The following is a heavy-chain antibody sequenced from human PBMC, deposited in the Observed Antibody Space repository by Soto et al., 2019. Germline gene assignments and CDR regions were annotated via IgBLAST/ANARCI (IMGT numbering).Heavy chain of an antibody. V-gene: IGHV3-23*01. Sequence: PGGSLRLSCAASGFTFSSYAMSWVRQAPGKGLEWVSAISGSGGSTYYADSVKGRFTISRDNSKNTLYLQMKSLRAEDKAVYYCEKHPWGGMDVWGQGTTVTVSS. CDR2: ISGSGGST. CDR3: EKHPWGGMDV. D-gene: IGHD3-16*01. J-gene: IGHJ6*02. CDR1: GFTFSSYA.